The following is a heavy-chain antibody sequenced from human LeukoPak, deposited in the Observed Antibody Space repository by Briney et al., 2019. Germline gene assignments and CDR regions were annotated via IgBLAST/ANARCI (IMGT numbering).Heavy chain of an antibody. V-gene: IGHV4-59*01. CDR1: GGSISSYY. D-gene: IGHD6-13*01. Sequence: SETLSLTCTVSGGSISSYYWSWIRQPPGKGLEWIGYIYYSGSTNYNPSLKSRVTISVDTSKNQFSLKLSSVTAADTAVYYCATSHIAAAGTDYWGQGTLVTVSS. J-gene: IGHJ4*02. CDR2: IYYSGST. CDR3: ATSHIAAAGTDY.